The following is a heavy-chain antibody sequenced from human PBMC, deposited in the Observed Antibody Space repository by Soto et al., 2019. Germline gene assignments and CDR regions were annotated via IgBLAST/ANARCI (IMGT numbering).Heavy chain of an antibody. CDR3: ARDITRYFDWLSDAFDI. D-gene: IGHD3-9*01. CDR2: INPNSGGT. CDR1: GYTFTGYY. Sequence: ASVKVSCKASGYTFTGYYMHWVRQAPGQGLEWMGWINPNSGGTNYAQKFQGRVTMTMDTSISTAYMELSRLRSDDTAVYYCARDITRYFDWLSDAFDIWGQGTMVTVS. J-gene: IGHJ3*02. V-gene: IGHV1-2*02.